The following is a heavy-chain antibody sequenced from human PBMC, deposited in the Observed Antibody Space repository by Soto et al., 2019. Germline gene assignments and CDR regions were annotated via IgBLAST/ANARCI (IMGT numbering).Heavy chain of an antibody. D-gene: IGHD2-15*01. CDR2: INHSGST. Sequence: SETLSLTCTVSGGSFSGYYWSWIRQPPGKGLEWIGEINHSGSTNYNPSLKSRVTISVDTSKNQFSLKLSSVTAADTAVYYCARDGQYCSGGSCYPERYNWSDPWGQGTLVTVSS. CDR1: GGSFSGYY. CDR3: ARDGQYCSGGSCYPERYNWSDP. V-gene: IGHV4-34*01. J-gene: IGHJ5*02.